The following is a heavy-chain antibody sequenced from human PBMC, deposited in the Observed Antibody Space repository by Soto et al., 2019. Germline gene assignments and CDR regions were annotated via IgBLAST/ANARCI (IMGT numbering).Heavy chain of an antibody. V-gene: IGHV4-4*02. Sequence: QVQLQESVPGLVKPSGTLSLTCTVSNGSISRSNWWSWVRQSPGKGLELIGEAAQNGYIGSIPSLKSRLTILLDKPTNRFPLRLTSVTAAGPAVYYCARNRLDGYDFDSWGQGILVTVSS. CDR1: NGSISRSNW. CDR3: ARNRLDGYDFDS. D-gene: IGHD5-12*01. CDR2: AAQNGYI. J-gene: IGHJ4*02.